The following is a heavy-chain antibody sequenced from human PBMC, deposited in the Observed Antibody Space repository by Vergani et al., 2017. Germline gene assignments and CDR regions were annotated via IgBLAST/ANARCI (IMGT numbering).Heavy chain of an antibody. J-gene: IGHJ4*02. V-gene: IGHV3-49*04. Sequence: EVQLVESGGGLVQPGRSLRLSCTASGFTFGDYAMSWVRQAPGKGLEWVGFIRSKAYGGTTEYAASVKGRFTISRDDSKSIAYLQMNSLKTEDTAVYYCTRVGVDSGSYPRWYYFDYWGQGTLVTVSS. CDR2: IRSKAYGGTT. D-gene: IGHD1-26*01. CDR1: GFTFGDYA. CDR3: TRVGVDSGSYPRWYYFDY.